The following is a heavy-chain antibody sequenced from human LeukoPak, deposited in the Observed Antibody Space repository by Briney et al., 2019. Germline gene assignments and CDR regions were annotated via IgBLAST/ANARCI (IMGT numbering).Heavy chain of an antibody. D-gene: IGHD6-13*01. Sequence: PSETLSLTCTVSGGSISSHYWSWIRQPPGKGLEWIGYMFYSGSTNYNPSLKSRVTISINTSKNQFSLRLSSVTAADTAVYYCATRDPFIAAAPSDWGQGTLVTVSS. CDR3: ATRDPFIAAAPSD. CDR1: GGSISSHY. V-gene: IGHV4-59*11. CDR2: MFYSGST. J-gene: IGHJ4*02.